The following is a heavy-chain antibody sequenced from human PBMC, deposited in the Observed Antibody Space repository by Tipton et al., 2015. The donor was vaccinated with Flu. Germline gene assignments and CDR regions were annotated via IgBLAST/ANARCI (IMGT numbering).Heavy chain of an antibody. CDR1: GFPFINYA. D-gene: IGHD6-6*01. V-gene: IGHV3-23*01. J-gene: IGHJ2*01. CDR3: ARDRAEAPDWYFAL. CDR2: FSGGGGRA. Sequence: SLRLSCVASGFPFINYAMNWVRQAPGKGLEWVSGFSGGGGRAYYANSVRGRFTISRDNSKNTLYLQMNRLRAEDTAMYYCARDRAEAPDWYFALWGRGPLVTVSS.